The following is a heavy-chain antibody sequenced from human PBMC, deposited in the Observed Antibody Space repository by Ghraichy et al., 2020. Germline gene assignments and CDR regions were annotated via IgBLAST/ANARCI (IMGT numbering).Heavy chain of an antibody. V-gene: IGHV3-21*01. CDR1: GFTFSSYS. Sequence: GESLNISCAASGFTFSSYSMNWVRQAPGKGLEWVSSISSSSSYIYYADSVKGRFTISRDNAKNSLYLQMNSLRAEDTAVYYCARASALGVVVVVPAFDIWGQGTMVTVSS. CDR3: ARASALGVVVVVPAFDI. J-gene: IGHJ3*02. D-gene: IGHD2-15*01. CDR2: ISSSSSYI.